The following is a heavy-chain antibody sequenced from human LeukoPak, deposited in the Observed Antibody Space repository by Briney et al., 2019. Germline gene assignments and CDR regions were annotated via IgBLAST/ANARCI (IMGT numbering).Heavy chain of an antibody. CDR1: GFTFSNAW. J-gene: IGHJ6*02. CDR3: GKDVLAGGLDV. V-gene: IGHV3-30*18. Sequence: GGSLRLSCAASGFTFSNAWMSWVRQAPGKGLEWVAVISYDGSNKYYADSVKGRFTISRGNSKNTLYLQMNSLRAEDTALYYCGKDVLAGGLDVWGQGTTVTVSS. CDR2: ISYDGSNK.